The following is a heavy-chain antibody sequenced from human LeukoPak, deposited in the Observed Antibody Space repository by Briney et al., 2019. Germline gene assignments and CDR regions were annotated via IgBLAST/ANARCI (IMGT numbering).Heavy chain of an antibody. D-gene: IGHD2-15*01. CDR2: MNQDGSEK. CDR1: GFTFSSYW. V-gene: IGHV3-7*01. CDR3: ARDAFSGS. J-gene: IGHJ4*02. Sequence: GGSLRLSCAASGFTFSSYWMSWVRQAPGKGLEWVANMNQDGSEKYYVDSVKGRFTISRDNAKNSLFLQMNSLRVEDTAVYYCARDAFSGSWGQGTLVTVSS.